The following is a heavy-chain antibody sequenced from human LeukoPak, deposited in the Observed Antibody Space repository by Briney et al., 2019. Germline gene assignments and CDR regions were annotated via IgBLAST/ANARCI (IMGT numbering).Heavy chain of an antibody. CDR2: INPSGGST. J-gene: IGHJ6*03. CDR3: ARDGVEYCSGGSCYAGDYYYYYMDV. CDR1: GYTFTSYY. V-gene: IGHV1-46*01. Sequence: ASVKVFCKASGYTFTSYYMHWVRQAPGQGLEWMGIINPSGGSTSYAQKFQGRVTMTRDMSTSTVYMELSSLRSEDTAVYYCARDGVEYCSGGSCYAGDYYYYYMDVWGKGTTGTVSS. D-gene: IGHD2-15*01.